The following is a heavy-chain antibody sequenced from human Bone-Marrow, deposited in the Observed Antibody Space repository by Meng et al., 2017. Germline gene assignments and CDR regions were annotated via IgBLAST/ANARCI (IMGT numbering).Heavy chain of an antibody. Sequence: GESLKISCAASGFTFSSYAMSWVRQAPGKGLEWVSAISGSGGSTYYADSVKGRFTISRDNSKNTLYLQMNSLRAEDTAVYYCAKDRQVIAVAGDAFDIWGQGTTVTVSS. D-gene: IGHD6-19*01. CDR3: AKDRQVIAVAGDAFDI. CDR2: ISGSGGST. CDR1: GFTFSSYA. V-gene: IGHV3-23*01. J-gene: IGHJ3*02.